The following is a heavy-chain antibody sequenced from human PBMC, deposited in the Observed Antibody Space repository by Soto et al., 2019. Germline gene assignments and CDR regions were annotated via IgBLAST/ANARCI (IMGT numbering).Heavy chain of an antibody. CDR1: GCSISSSSYY. V-gene: IGHV4-39*01. Sequence: SETLSLTCTVSGCSISSSSYYWGWIRQPPGKGLEWIGSIYYSGSTYYNQSLKSQVTISVDTSKNHFSLKLSSVTAADMVVYYCACIFSGGYGYGFYYYGMDVWGQGTTVT. J-gene: IGHJ6*02. CDR3: ACIFSGGYGYGFYYYGMDV. CDR2: IYYSGST. D-gene: IGHD5-18*01.